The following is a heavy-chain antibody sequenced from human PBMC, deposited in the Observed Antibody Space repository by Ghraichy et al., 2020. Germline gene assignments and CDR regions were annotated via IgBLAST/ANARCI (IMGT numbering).Heavy chain of an antibody. J-gene: IGHJ6*03. D-gene: IGHD3-3*01. CDR3: AKDIAGGEPGDFWSGYYRGRGSYYYYYMDV. CDR1: GFTFDDYA. V-gene: IGHV3-9*01. Sequence: GGSLRLSCAASGFTFDDYAMHWVRQAPGKGLEWVSGISWNSGSIGYADSVKGRFTISRDNAKNSLYLQMNSLRAEDTALYYCAKDIAGGEPGDFWSGYYRGRGSYYYYYMDVWGKGTTVTVSS. CDR2: ISWNSGSI.